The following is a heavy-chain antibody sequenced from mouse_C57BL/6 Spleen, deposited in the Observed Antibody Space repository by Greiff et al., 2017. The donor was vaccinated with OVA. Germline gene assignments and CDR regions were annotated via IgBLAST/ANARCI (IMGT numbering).Heavy chain of an antibody. CDR1: GYTFTSYW. CDR2: IDPSDSYT. Sequence: QVQLQQPGAELVMPGASVKLSCKASGYTFTSYWMHWVKQRPGQGLEWIGEIDPSDSYTNYNQKFKGKSTFTVDKSSSTAYMQLSSLTSEDSAVYYCARSVTTVVVPFDYWGQGTTLTVSS. J-gene: IGHJ2*01. CDR3: ARSVTTVVVPFDY. V-gene: IGHV1-69*01. D-gene: IGHD1-1*01.